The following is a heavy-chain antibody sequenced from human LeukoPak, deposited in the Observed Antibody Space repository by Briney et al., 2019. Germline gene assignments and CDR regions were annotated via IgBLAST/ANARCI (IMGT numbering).Heavy chain of an antibody. CDR3: AKDNNGYNYPSCFDY. J-gene: IGHJ4*02. CDR1: GFTFSDYY. Sequence: PGGSLRLSCVASGFTFSDYYMSWIRQAPGKGLEWVSFISSSGGSIYYADSVKGRFTISRDNAKNSLYLQMNSLRPEDTAVYYCAKDNNGYNYPSCFDYWGQGTLVTVSS. D-gene: IGHD5-24*01. V-gene: IGHV3-11*01. CDR2: ISSSGGSI.